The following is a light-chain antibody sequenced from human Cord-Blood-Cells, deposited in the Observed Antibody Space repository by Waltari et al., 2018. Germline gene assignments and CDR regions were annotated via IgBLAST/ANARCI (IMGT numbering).Light chain of an antibody. J-gene: IGKJ2*01. V-gene: IGKV3D-7*01. CDR3: QQDYNLYT. CDR2: GAS. CDR1: QSVSSSY. Sequence: EIVMTQSPANLSLSPGERATLYCRASQSVSSSYFSWYQQKPGQAPRLLIYGASTRATGLPARFSGSGSGTDFTLTISSLQPEDFAVYYCQQDYNLYTFGQGTKREIK.